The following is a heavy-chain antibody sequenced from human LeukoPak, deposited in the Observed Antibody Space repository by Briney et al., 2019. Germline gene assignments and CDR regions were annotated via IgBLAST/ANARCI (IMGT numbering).Heavy chain of an antibody. CDR3: SRENGAFSPFGY. Sequence: SETLSLTCGVSGGSISNTNWWSWVRQPPGQGLEWIGEISLTGLTHYNPSLESRVTVSLDKSKNQLSLNLTSVNAADTAVYYCSRENGAFSPFGYWGQGTLVTVLS. CDR1: GGSISNTNW. D-gene: IGHD2-8*01. V-gene: IGHV4-4*02. J-gene: IGHJ4*02. CDR2: ISLTGLT.